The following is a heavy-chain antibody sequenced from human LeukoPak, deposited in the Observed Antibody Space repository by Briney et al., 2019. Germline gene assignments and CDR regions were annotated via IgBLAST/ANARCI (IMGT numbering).Heavy chain of an antibody. J-gene: IGHJ4*02. CDR1: GFTFSSYA. D-gene: IGHD5-12*01. V-gene: IGHV3-30-3*01. CDR3: ARDKSLRYYFDY. Sequence: PGGSLRLSCAASGFTFSSYAMHWVRQAPGKGLEWVAVISYDGSNKYYADSVKGRFTISRDNSKNTLYLQMNSLRAEDAAVYYCARDKSLRYYFDYWGQGTLVTVSS. CDR2: ISYDGSNK.